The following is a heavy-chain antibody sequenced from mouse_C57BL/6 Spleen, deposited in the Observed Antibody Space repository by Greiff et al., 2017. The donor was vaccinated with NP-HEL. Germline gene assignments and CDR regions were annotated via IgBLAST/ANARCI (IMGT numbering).Heavy chain of an antibody. J-gene: IGHJ2*01. CDR1: GFTFSNYW. D-gene: IGHD2-5*01. CDR3: TRYSNYVGFDY. CDR2: IRLKSDNYAT. Sequence: EVKVVESGGGLVQPGGSMKLSCVASGFTFSNYWMNWVRQSPEKGLEWVAQIRLKSDNYATHYAESVKGRFTISRDDSKSSVYLQMNNLRAEDTGIYYCTRYSNYVGFDYWGQGTTLTVSS. V-gene: IGHV6-3*01.